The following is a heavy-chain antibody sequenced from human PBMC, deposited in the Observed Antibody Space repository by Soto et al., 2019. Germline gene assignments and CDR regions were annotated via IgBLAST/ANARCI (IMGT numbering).Heavy chain of an antibody. D-gene: IGHD4-4*01. CDR2: ISYDGSNK. CDR3: AKAVTYYYYYGMDV. V-gene: IGHV3-30*18. Sequence: QVQLVESGGGVVQPGRSLRLSCVASGFTFSSYGMHWVRQAPGKGLEWVAVISYDGSNKYYADSVKGRFTISRDNSKNTLYLQMNSLRAEDTAVYYCAKAVTYYYYYGMDVWGQGTTVTVSS. J-gene: IGHJ6*02. CDR1: GFTFSSYG.